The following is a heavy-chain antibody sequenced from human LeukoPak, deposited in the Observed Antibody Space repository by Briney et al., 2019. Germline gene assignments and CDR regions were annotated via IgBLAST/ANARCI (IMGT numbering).Heavy chain of an antibody. CDR3: ARVQAWFDP. CDR1: GFTSRNYW. Sequence: PGGSLRLSCEASGFTSRNYWMSWVRRAPGKGLEWVANIKQDGSEKYYVDSVKGRFTISRDNAKNSLYLQMNSLRAEDTAVYYCARVQAWFDPWGQGTLVTVSS. CDR2: IKQDGSEK. V-gene: IGHV3-7*04. J-gene: IGHJ5*02.